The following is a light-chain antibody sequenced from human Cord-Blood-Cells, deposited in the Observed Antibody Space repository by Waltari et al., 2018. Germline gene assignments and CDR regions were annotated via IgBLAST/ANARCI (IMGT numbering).Light chain of an antibody. CDR2: GAS. Sequence: IVLPQSPGTLSLSPGDRAPLSCRASQSVSSSYLAWYQQKPGQAPRLLIYGASSRATGIPDRFSGSGSGTDFTLTISRLEPEDFAVYYCQQYGSSPGTFGQGTKVEIK. CDR1: QSVSSSY. CDR3: QQYGSSPGT. V-gene: IGKV3-20*01. J-gene: IGKJ1*01.